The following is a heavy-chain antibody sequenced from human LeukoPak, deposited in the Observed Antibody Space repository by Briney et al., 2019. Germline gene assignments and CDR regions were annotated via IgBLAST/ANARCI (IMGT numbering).Heavy chain of an antibody. V-gene: IGHV3-30*04. CDR1: GFTFSSYA. D-gene: IGHD6-13*01. CDR3: ARDSGIAAAGTFGGRFDP. CDR2: ISYDGSNK. Sequence: AGGSLRLSCAASGFTFSSYAMHWVRQAPGKGLEWVAVISYDGSNKYYADSVKGRFTISRDNSKNTLYLQMNSLRAEDTAVYYCARDSGIAAAGTFGGRFDPWGQGTLVTVSS. J-gene: IGHJ5*02.